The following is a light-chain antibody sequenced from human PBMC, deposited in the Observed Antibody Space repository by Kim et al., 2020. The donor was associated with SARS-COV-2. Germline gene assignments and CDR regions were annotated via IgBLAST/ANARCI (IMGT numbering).Light chain of an antibody. CDR3: QQYGSSPPHT. Sequence: EIVLTKSPGTLSLSPGERATLSCRASQSVSSSYLAWYQQKPGQAPRLLIYGASSRATGIPDRFSGSGSGTDFTLTISRLEPEDFAVYYCQQYGSSPPHTFGQGTKLEI. CDR1: QSVSSSY. CDR2: GAS. V-gene: IGKV3-20*01. J-gene: IGKJ2*01.